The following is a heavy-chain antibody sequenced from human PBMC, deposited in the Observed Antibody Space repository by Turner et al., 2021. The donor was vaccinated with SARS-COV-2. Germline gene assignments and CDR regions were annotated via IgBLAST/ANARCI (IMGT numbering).Heavy chain of an antibody. CDR2: ITPILGIA. J-gene: IGHJ6*02. CDR3: ARVVGGFGELGYYYYYGMDV. Sequence: QVQLVQSGAEVKKPGSSVKVSCKASGGTFSTYAISWVRRAPGQGLEWRGGITPILGIANYAQKFQGRVTIPADKSTSTAYMELSSLRSEDTAVYYCARVVGGFGELGYYYYYGMDVWGQGTTVTVSS. CDR1: GGTFSTYA. V-gene: IGHV1-69*10. D-gene: IGHD3-10*01.